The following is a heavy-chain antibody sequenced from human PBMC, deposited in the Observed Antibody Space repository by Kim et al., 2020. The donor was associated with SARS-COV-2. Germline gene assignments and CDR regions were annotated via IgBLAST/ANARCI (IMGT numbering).Heavy chain of an antibody. D-gene: IGHD6-13*01. CDR3: VKDRAWGLDSSSWHRGALGY. V-gene: IGHV3-64D*06. Sequence: RFTISRDNSKNTLYLQMSSLRAEDTAVYYCVKDRAWGLDSSSWHRGALGYWGQGTLVTVSS. J-gene: IGHJ4*02.